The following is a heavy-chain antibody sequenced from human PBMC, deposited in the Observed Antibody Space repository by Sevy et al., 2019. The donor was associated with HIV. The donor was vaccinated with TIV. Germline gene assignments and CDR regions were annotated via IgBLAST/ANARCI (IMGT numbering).Heavy chain of an antibody. CDR3: AASLVGATGFDY. V-gene: IGHV1-58*01. D-gene: IGHD1-26*01. CDR2: IVVGSGNT. Sequence: ASVKVSCKASGFTFTSSAVQWVRQARGQRLEWIGWIVVGSGNTNYAQKFQERVTITRDMSTSTAYMELSSLRSEDTAVYYCAASLVGATGFDYRGQGTLVTVSS. CDR1: GFTFTSSA. J-gene: IGHJ4*02.